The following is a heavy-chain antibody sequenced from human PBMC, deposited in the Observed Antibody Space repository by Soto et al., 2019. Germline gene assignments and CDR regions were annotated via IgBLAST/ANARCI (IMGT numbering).Heavy chain of an antibody. CDR3: ARDGNYYDSSGYYYMDY. J-gene: IGHJ4*02. D-gene: IGHD3-22*01. Sequence: VQLVQSGAEVKKPGSSVKVSGKASGGTFSSYAISWVRQAPGQGLEWMGGIIPIFGTANYAQKFQGRVTITADKSTSTAYMELSSLRSEDTAVYYCARDGNYYDSSGYYYMDYWGQGTLVTVSS. CDR2: IIPIFGTA. V-gene: IGHV1-69*06. CDR1: GGTFSSYA.